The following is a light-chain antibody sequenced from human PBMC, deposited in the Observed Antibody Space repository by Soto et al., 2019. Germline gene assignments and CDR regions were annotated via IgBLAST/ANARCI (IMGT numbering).Light chain of an antibody. V-gene: IGKV3-15*01. CDR2: GAS. CDR3: QHYNKWPLP. J-gene: IGKJ4*01. CDR1: QSVSSN. Sequence: EIVMTQSPATLSVSPGERATLSCRASQSVSSNLAWYQQKPGQAPRLLIYGASTRATGFAARFSGGGSGTEFTLSCSNLQSGEFAVNYCQHYNKWPLPFGGGTKVEIK.